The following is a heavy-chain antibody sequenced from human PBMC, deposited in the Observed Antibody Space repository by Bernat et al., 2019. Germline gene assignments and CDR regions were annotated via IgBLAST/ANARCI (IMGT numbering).Heavy chain of an antibody. Sequence: QLQLQESGPGLVKPSESLSLTCTVSGGSISSMSYDWGWSRQPPGKGLEWIGSFYYSGGTYYNPSLKRRVTITIDTSKNQFSLKLSSVTAADTAVYYCSSTLGPDQWYFDLWGRGTLVTVSS. CDR1: GGSISSMSYD. CDR2: FYYSGGT. J-gene: IGHJ2*01. V-gene: IGHV4-39*01. CDR3: SSTLGPDQWYFDL. D-gene: IGHD7-27*01.